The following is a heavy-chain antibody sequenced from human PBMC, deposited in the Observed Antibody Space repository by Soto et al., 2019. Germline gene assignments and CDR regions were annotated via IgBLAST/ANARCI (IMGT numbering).Heavy chain of an antibody. J-gene: IGHJ4*02. Sequence: QVQLQESGPGLVKPSETLSLTCTVSGGSISSYYWSWIRQPPGKGLEWIAYIYYSGITNYNPSLKSRVAISVDTSKNQLSLNLSSVTTADTAVYYCARVLRGGDFRYSFDYWGQETLVTVSS. D-gene: IGHD2-21*01. CDR1: GGSISSYY. V-gene: IGHV4-59*01. CDR3: ARVLRGGDFRYSFDY. CDR2: IYYSGIT.